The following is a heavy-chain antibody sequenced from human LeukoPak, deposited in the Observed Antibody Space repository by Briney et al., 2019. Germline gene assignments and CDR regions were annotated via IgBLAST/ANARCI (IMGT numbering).Heavy chain of an antibody. CDR3: VREGGYDPFED. J-gene: IGHJ4*02. Sequence: GGSLRLSCVASGITLSYYWMHWVRQAPGKGLVWVSRIDNDGSSATYADSVKGRFTISRDNAKNTLYLQTNSLRAEDTAVYYCVREGGYDPFEDWGQGTLVTVSS. CDR2: IDNDGSSA. D-gene: IGHD5-12*01. CDR1: GITLSYYW. V-gene: IGHV3-74*01.